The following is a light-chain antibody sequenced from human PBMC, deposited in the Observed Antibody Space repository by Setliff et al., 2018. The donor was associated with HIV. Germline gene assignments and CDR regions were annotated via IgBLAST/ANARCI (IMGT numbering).Light chain of an antibody. V-gene: IGLV2-23*02. CDR1: SSDIGSYNY. CDR2: EVF. Sequence: QSALAQPASVSGSPGQSITISCSGTSSDIGSYNYVSWYQQYPGNAPKLIIYEVFKRPSGVSNRFSGSKSDNTASLTVSGLQAEDEAEYYCCSYAPRSFVFGTGTKVTVL. CDR3: CSYAPRSFV. J-gene: IGLJ1*01.